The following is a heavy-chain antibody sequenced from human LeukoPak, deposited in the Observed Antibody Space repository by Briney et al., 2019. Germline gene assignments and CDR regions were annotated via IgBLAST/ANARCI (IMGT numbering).Heavy chain of an antibody. CDR1: GFTFSSYA. J-gene: IGHJ6*02. Sequence: QPGGFLRLSCAASGFTFSSYAMSWVRQAPGKGLEWVLAVSGSGGNTYYADSVKGRFTISRDLQMNSLRAEDTALYYCAKGLTAAGTSRGMDVWGQGTTVTVSS. V-gene: IGHV3-23*01. CDR2: VSGSGGNT. D-gene: IGHD6-13*01. CDR3: AKGLTAAGTSRGMDV.